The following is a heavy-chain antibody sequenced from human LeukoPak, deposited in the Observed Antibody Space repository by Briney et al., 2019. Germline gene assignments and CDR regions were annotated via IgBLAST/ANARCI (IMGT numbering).Heavy chain of an antibody. J-gene: IGHJ4*02. CDR2: ISHSGST. CDR1: GGSISSGGYS. D-gene: IGHD3-16*01. CDR3: ARKTVTEGVDY. Sequence: PSETLSLTCAVSGGSISSGGYSWSWIRQPPGKGLEWIGYISHSGSTYYNPSLKSRVTISVDRSKNQFSLKLTSVTAADTATYYCARKTVTEGVDYWGQGTLVNVSS. V-gene: IGHV4-30-2*01.